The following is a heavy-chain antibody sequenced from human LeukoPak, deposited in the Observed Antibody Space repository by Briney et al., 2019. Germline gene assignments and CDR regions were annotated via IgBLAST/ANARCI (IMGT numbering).Heavy chain of an antibody. J-gene: IGHJ4*02. Sequence: GGSLRLSCAASGFTFTKCAMSWVRQAPGKGLEWVSAISGSGGSTYYADSVKGRFTISRDNSKNTLYLQMNSLRAEDTAVYYCAKDVPIAYVEMATILDYWGQGTLVTVSS. D-gene: IGHD5-24*01. CDR1: GFTFTKCA. CDR3: AKDVPIAYVEMATILDY. CDR2: ISGSGGST. V-gene: IGHV3-23*01.